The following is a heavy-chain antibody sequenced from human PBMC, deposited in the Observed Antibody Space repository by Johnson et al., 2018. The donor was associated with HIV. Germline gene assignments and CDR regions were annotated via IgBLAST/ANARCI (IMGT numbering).Heavy chain of an antibody. CDR3: DNGWKGGQFGRGKAFDI. Sequence: QVQLVESGGRVVRPGRSLRLSCAASGFTFGSYAMHWVRQAPGKGLEWVAVISYDGSNTDYADSVKGRFTISRDNSKNTLYLQMNRLRAEDTAVNYCDNGWKGGQFGRGKAFDIWGQGTMVTVSS. CDR1: GFTFGSYA. CDR2: ISYDGSNT. D-gene: IGHD3-10*01. J-gene: IGHJ3*02. V-gene: IGHV3-30*04.